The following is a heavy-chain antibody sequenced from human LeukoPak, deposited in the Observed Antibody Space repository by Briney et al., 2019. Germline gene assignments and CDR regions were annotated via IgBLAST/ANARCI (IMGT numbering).Heavy chain of an antibody. CDR2: INPNSGGT. V-gene: IGHV1-2*02. CDR3: ARDSNWNRDY. Sequence: GASVKVSCKASGYTFTGYYMHWVRQAPGQRLEWMGWINPNSGGTNYAQKFQGRVTMTRDTSISTAYMELSNLRSDDTAVYYCARDSNWNRDYWGQGTLVTVSS. J-gene: IGHJ4*02. D-gene: IGHD1-20*01. CDR1: GYTFTGYY.